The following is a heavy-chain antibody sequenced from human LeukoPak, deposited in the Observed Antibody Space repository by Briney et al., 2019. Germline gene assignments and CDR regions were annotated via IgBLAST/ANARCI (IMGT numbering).Heavy chain of an antibody. D-gene: IGHD3-10*01. V-gene: IGHV4-31*03. CDR3: ASHLWFEKYFDY. CDR1: GGSISSGGYY. CDR2: IYYSGST. J-gene: IGHJ4*02. Sequence: SQTLSLTCTVSGGSISSGGYYWSWIRQHPGKVLEWIGYIYYSGSTYYNPSLKCRVTISVDTSKNQFSLKLSSVTAADTAVYYCASHLWFEKYFDYWGQGTLVTVSS.